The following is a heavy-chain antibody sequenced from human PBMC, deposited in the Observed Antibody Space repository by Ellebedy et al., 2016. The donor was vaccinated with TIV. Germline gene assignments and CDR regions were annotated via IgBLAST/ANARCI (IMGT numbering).Heavy chain of an antibody. CDR3: ASKRGGYDSSGYYYVGPGWFDP. D-gene: IGHD3-22*01. CDR1: GGTFSSYA. CDR2: IIPIFGTA. Sequence: SVKVSCXASGGTFSSYAISWVRQAPGQGLEWMGGIIPIFGTANYAQKFQGRVTITADESTSTAYMELSSLRSEDTAVYYCASKRGGYDSSGYYYVGPGWFDPWGQGTLVTVSS. V-gene: IGHV1-69*13. J-gene: IGHJ5*02.